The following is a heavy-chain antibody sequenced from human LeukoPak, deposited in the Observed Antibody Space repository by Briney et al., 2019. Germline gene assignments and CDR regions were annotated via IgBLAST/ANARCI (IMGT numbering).Heavy chain of an antibody. Sequence: PSETLSLTCTVSGGSISSYYWSWIRQPPGKGLEWIGYIYYSGSTNYNPSLKSRVTISVDTSKNQFSLKLSSVTAADTAVYYCARCAITMVRGVIIPTWGYYYYYMDVWGKGTTVTVSS. CDR1: GGSISSYY. D-gene: IGHD3-10*01. J-gene: IGHJ6*03. CDR2: IYYSGST. V-gene: IGHV4-59*08. CDR3: ARCAITMVRGVIIPTWGYYYYYMDV.